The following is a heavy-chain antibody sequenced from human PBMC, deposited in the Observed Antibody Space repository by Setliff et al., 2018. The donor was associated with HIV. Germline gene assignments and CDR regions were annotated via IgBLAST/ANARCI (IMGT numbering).Heavy chain of an antibody. Sequence: ASVKVSCKASGYTFTGYYMHWVRQAPGQGLEWMGRINPNSGGTNYAQKFQGRGTMTRDTSISTAYMELSRLRSDDTAVYYCARGYGSGYMNFDLWGRGTLVTVSS. J-gene: IGHJ2*01. V-gene: IGHV1-2*06. CDR1: GYTFTGYY. D-gene: IGHD3-10*01. CDR3: ARGYGSGYMNFDL. CDR2: INPNSGGT.